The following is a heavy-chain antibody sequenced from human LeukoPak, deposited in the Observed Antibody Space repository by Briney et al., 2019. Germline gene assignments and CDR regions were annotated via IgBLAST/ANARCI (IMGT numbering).Heavy chain of an antibody. CDR3: ARIDFWSGPRPYYMDV. D-gene: IGHD3-3*01. Sequence: SVKVSCKASGGTFSSYAISWVRQAPGQGLEWMGRIIPILGIANYAQKFQGRVTITADKSTSTAYMELSSLRSEDTAVYYCARIDFWSGPRPYYMDVWGKGTTVTVSS. J-gene: IGHJ6*03. CDR2: IIPILGIA. CDR1: GGTFSSYA. V-gene: IGHV1-69*04.